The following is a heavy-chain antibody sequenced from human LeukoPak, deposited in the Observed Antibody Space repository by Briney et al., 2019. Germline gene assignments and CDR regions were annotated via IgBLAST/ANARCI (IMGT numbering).Heavy chain of an antibody. V-gene: IGHV1-46*01. D-gene: IGHD3-9*01. Sequence: ASVKVSCKASGYTFTSYYMHWVRQAPGQGLEWMGIINPSGGSTSYAQKFQGRVTMTRDMSTSTVYMELSSLRSEDTAVYYCARTRELRYFDWLSKYNWFDPWGQGTLVTVSS. CDR2: INPSGGST. J-gene: IGHJ5*02. CDR1: GYTFTSYY. CDR3: ARTRELRYFDWLSKYNWFDP.